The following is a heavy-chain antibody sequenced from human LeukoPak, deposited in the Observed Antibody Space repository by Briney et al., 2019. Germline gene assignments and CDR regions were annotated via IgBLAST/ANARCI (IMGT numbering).Heavy chain of an antibody. CDR2: IYYSGST. J-gene: IGHJ5*02. V-gene: IGHV4-59*08. CDR1: GGSISSYY. CDR3: ARLAITMVRGVRFDP. D-gene: IGHD3-10*01. Sequence: SETLSLTCTVFGGSISSYYWSWIRQPPGKGLEWIGYIYYSGSTNYNPSLKSRVTISVDTSKNQFSLKLSSVTAADTAVYYCARLAITMVRGVRFDPWGQGTLVTVSS.